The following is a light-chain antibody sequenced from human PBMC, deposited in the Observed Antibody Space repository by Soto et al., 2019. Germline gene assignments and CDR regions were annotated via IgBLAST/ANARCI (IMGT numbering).Light chain of an antibody. CDR2: EVS. J-gene: IGLJ2*01. CDR1: SSDVGSYNR. Sequence: QSALTQPPSVSGSPGQSVTISFTGTSSDVGSYNRVSWYQQPPGTAPKLMIYEVSNRPSGVPDRFSGSKSGNTASLTISGLQAEDEADYYCSLYTSSSTVVFGGGTKLTVL. V-gene: IGLV2-18*01. CDR3: SLYTSSSTVV.